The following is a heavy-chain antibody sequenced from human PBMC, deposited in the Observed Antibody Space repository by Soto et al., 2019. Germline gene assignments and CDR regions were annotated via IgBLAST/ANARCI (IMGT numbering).Heavy chain of an antibody. V-gene: IGHV1-69*12. CDR1: GGTFDSNA. Sequence: QVQLVQSGTEVRKPGSSVKVSCKASGGTFDSNAISWVRLSPGQGLEWMGGIIPIFGTINNAQKFQDRVTITADEAANIVYRELSSLRSEETAIYSCAREGLTLGPGAVGGAFDIWGQGTLVTASS. CDR3: AREGLTLGPGAVGGAFDI. D-gene: IGHD2-2*01. J-gene: IGHJ3*02. CDR2: IIPIFGTI.